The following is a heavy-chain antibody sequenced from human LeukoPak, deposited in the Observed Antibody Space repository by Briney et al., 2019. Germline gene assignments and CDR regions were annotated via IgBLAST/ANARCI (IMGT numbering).Heavy chain of an antibody. V-gene: IGHV3-30*19. D-gene: IGHD2-15*01. J-gene: IGHJ4*02. Sequence: PGGSLRLSCAASGFTFSSYGMHWVRQAPGKGLEWVAVISYDGSNKYYADSVKGRFTISRDNSKNTLYLQMKSLRAEDTAVYYCAKGYCSGGSCYNDYSGQGTLVTVSS. CDR3: AKGYCSGGSCYNDY. CDR1: GFTFSSYG. CDR2: ISYDGSNK.